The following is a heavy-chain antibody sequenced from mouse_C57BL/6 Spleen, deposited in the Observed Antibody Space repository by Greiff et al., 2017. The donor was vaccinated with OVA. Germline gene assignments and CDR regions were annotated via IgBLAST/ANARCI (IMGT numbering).Heavy chain of an antibody. CDR1: GYTFTDYY. V-gene: IGHV1-76*01. D-gene: IGHD2-12*01. Sequence: QVQLQQSGAELVRPGASVKLSCKASGYTFTDYYINWVKQRPGQGLEWIARIYPGSGNTYYNEKFKGKATLTAEKSSSTAYMQLSSLTSEDSAVYFCARGYYSSTGAMDYWGQGTSVTVSS. CDR3: ARGYYSSTGAMDY. CDR2: IYPGSGNT. J-gene: IGHJ4*01.